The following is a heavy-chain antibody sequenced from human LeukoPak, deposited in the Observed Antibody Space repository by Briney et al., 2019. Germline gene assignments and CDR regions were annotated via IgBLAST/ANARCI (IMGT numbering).Heavy chain of an antibody. J-gene: IGHJ3*02. CDR2: ISGSGGST. V-gene: IGHV3-23*01. D-gene: IGHD1-26*01. CDR1: RYTFSSYA. CDR3: AKCDSGSYYGTAFDI. Sequence: GGSLRLSCAASRYTFSSYALSWVCQARGKGLEWVSAISGSGGSTYYADSVKGRFTISRDNSKNTLYLQMNSLRAEDTAVYYCAKCDSGSYYGTAFDIWGQGSMVTVSS.